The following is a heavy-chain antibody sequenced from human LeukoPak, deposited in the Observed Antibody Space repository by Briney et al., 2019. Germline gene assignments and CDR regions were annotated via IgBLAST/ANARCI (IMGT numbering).Heavy chain of an antibody. V-gene: IGHV4-4*07. Sequence: PSETLSLTCTVSGGSISSYYWSWIRQPAGKELEWIGRIYTSGSTNYNPSLKGRVTMSVDTSKNQFSLKLSSVTAADTAVYYCARGAAVAELDYYYYMDVWGKGTTVTVSS. CDR3: ARGAAVAELDYYYYMDV. D-gene: IGHD6-19*01. J-gene: IGHJ6*03. CDR1: GGSISSYY. CDR2: IYTSGST.